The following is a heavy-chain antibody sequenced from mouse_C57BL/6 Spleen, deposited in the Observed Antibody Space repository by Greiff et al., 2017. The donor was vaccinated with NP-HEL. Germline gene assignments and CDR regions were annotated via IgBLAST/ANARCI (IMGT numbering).Heavy chain of an antibody. D-gene: IGHD3-1*01. CDR2: ISDGGSYT. CDR1: GFTFSSYA. CDR3: ARDRETFDY. V-gene: IGHV5-4*01. Sequence: EVKLVESGGGLVKPGGSLKLSCAASGFTFSSYAMSWVRQTPEKRLEWVATISDGGSYTYYPANVKGRFTISRDNAKNNLYLQMSHLKSEDTAMYYCARDRETFDYWGQGTTLTVSS. J-gene: IGHJ2*01.